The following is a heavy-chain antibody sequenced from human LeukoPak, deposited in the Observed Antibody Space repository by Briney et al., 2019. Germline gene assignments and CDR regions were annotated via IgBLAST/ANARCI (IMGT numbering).Heavy chain of an antibody. V-gene: IGHV3-23*01. Sequence: GGSLRLSCAASGFTFSSYAMSWVRQAPGKGLEWVSAISGSGGSTYYADSVKGRFTISRDNSKNTLYLQMNSLRAEDTAVYYCARAPVTLGPYYYYIDVWGKGTPVTVSS. D-gene: IGHD4-17*01. CDR2: ISGSGGST. CDR3: ARAPVTLGPYYYYIDV. J-gene: IGHJ6*03. CDR1: GFTFSSYA.